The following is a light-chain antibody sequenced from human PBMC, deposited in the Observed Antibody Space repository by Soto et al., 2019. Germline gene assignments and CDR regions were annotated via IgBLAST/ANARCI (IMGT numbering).Light chain of an antibody. V-gene: IGLV1-40*01. CDR2: GDN. Sequence: QSVLTQPPSVSGAPGQRVAISCTGSSSNIGAEYDVHWYQQLPGTAPKRLIYGDNNRPSGVPDRFSGSKSGTSASLAITGLQPEDEADYYCQSFDSSRFYVFGTGTKLTVL. CDR3: QSFDSSRFYV. J-gene: IGLJ1*01. CDR1: SSNIGAEYD.